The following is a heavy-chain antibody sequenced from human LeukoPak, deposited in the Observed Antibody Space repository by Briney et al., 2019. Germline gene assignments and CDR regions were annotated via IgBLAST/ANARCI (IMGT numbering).Heavy chain of an antibody. D-gene: IGHD3-10*01. J-gene: IGHJ3*02. CDR1: GGSISISGYY. V-gene: IGHV4-39*07. CDR2: IFYTGTT. CDR3: ARDSYYNQQDNAFDI. Sequence: SETLSLTCTVSGGSISISGYYWAWIRQPPGKGPEWIGSIFYTGTTYYNPSLKSRVTISVDTSKNQFSLKLSSVTAADTAVYYCARDSYYNQQDNAFDIWGQGTMVTVSS.